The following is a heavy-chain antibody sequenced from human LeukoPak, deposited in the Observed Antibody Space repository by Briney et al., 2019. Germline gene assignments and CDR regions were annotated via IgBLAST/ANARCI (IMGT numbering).Heavy chain of an antibody. Sequence: GGSLRLSCAASGFTFSSYSVNWVRQAPGKGLEWVSSISSSSSYIYYADSVKGRFTISRDNAKNSLYLQMNSLRAEDTAVYYCARVRPHPPPSRHDAFDIWGQGTMVTVSS. CDR3: ARVRPHPPPSRHDAFDI. J-gene: IGHJ3*02. V-gene: IGHV3-21*01. CDR2: ISSSSSYI. CDR1: GFTFSSYS.